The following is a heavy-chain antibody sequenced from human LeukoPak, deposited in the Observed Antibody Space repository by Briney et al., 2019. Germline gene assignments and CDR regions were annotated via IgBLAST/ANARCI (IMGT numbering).Heavy chain of an antibody. CDR3: ARGRGYSYRGGDFYYMDV. Sequence: SETLSLTCTVSGGSISSYYWSWIRQPPGKGLEWIGYIYYSGSTNYNPSLKSRVTISADTSKNQFSLKLSSVTAADTAVYYCARGRGYSYRGGDFYYMDVWGKGTTVTVSS. J-gene: IGHJ6*03. D-gene: IGHD5-18*01. V-gene: IGHV4-59*01. CDR1: GGSISSYY. CDR2: IYYSGST.